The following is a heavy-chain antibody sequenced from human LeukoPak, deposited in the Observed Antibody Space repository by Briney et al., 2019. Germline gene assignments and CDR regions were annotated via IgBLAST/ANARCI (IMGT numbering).Heavy chain of an antibody. D-gene: IGHD4-17*01. Sequence: PGGSLRLSCAASGFTFSNYAMNWVRQAPGKGLEWVSTISGSGGNTYYTDSVKGRFTISRDNSKNTLYLQMNRLRVDDTAVYYCAKVTVTPWGYFDYWGQGTLVTVSS. J-gene: IGHJ4*02. V-gene: IGHV3-23*01. CDR3: AKVTVTPWGYFDY. CDR1: GFTFSNYA. CDR2: ISGSGGNT.